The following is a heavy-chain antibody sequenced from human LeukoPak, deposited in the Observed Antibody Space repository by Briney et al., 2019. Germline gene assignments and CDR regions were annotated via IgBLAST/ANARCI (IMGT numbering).Heavy chain of an antibody. J-gene: IGHJ5*02. CDR1: GFTFSSYE. V-gene: IGHV3-48*03. D-gene: IGHD6-13*01. CDR2: ISSSGSTI. Sequence: PGGSLRLSCAASGFTFSSYEMNWVRQAPGTGLEWVSYISSSGSTIYYADSVKGRFTISRDNAKNSLYLQMNSLRAEDTAVYYCAINAAAGTSWGQGTQVTVSS. CDR3: AINAAAGTS.